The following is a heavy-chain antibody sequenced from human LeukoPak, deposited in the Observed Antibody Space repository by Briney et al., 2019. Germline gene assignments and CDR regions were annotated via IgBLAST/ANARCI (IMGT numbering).Heavy chain of an antibody. J-gene: IGHJ4*02. D-gene: IGHD3-16*01. CDR2: ISYDGSNK. CDR3: ARDIGSLGGY. Sequence: GGSLRLSCAASGFTFSSYAMHWVRQAPGKGLEWVAVISYDGSNKYYADSVKGRFTISRDNSKNTLYLQMNSLRAEDTAVYYCARDIGSLGGYWGQGTLVTVSS. CDR1: GFTFSSYA. V-gene: IGHV3-30-3*01.